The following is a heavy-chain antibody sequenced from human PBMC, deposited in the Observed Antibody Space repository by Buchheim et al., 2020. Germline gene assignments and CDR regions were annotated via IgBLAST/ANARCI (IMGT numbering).Heavy chain of an antibody. CDR2: IYYSGST. V-gene: IGHV4-61*01. J-gene: IGHJ4*02. CDR1: GGSVSSGSYY. Sequence: QVQLQESGPGLVKPSETLSLTCTVSGGSVSSGSYYWSWIRQSPGKGLEWIAYIYYSGSTKYNPSLKSRVTISVDTSKNQFSLKLSSVTAADTAVYYCARVSDYYGSGNYQYFDYWGQGTL. CDR3: ARVSDYYGSGNYQYFDY. D-gene: IGHD3-10*01.